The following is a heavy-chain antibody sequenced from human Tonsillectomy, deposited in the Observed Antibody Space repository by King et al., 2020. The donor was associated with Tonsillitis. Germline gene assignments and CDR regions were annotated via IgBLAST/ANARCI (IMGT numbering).Heavy chain of an antibody. CDR3: ASEPAYGDYTMDN. CDR2: INHSGST. V-gene: IGHV4-34*01. CDR1: GGSFSGYY. D-gene: IGHD4-17*01. Sequence: VQLQQWGAGLLKPSETLSLTCAVYGGSFSGYYWNWIRQPPGKGLQWIGEINHSGSTNYNPSLKSRVTISVDTSKNQFSLRLTSVTAADTAVYYCASEPAYGDYTMDNWGQGTLVTVSS. J-gene: IGHJ4*02.